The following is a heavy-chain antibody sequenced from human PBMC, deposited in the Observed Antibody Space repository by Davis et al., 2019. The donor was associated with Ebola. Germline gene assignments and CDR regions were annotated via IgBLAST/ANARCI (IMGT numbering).Heavy chain of an antibody. J-gene: IGHJ3*02. CDR3: ARRKFSSSGWKNAFDI. CDR1: GYSFTSYW. D-gene: IGHD6-19*01. CDR2: IYPGDSDT. V-gene: IGHV5-51*01. Sequence: KVSCKGSGYSFTSYWIGWVRQMPGKGLEWMGIIYPGDSDTRYSPSFQGQVTISADKSISTAYLQWSSLKASDTAMYYCARRKFSSSGWKNAFDIWGQGTMVTVSS.